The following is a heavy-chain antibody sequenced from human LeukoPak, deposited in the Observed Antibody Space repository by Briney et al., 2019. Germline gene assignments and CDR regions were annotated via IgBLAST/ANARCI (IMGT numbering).Heavy chain of an antibody. CDR3: ARDPRGGNSYYYYYYMDV. CDR2: INPNSGGT. D-gene: IGHD4-23*01. J-gene: IGHJ6*03. CDR1: GYTFTSYY. V-gene: IGHV1-2*02. Sequence: ASVKVSCKASGYTFTSYYMHWVRQAPGQGLEWMGWINPNSGGTNYAQKFQGRVTMTRDTSISTAYMELSRLRSDDTAVYYCARDPRGGNSYYYYYYMDVWGKGTTVTVSS.